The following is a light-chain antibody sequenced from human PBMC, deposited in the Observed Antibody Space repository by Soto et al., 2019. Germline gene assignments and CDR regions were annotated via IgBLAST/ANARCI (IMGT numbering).Light chain of an antibody. J-gene: IGKJ1*01. Sequence: EIVLTQSPAILSVSPGERATLSCRASQSVSSNLAWYQQKPGRAPRLLIYGASSRATGIPDRFSGSGSGTDFTLTISRLEPEDFAVYYCQQYGSSPWTFGQGTKVDIK. V-gene: IGKV3-20*01. CDR2: GAS. CDR3: QQYGSSPWT. CDR1: QSVSSN.